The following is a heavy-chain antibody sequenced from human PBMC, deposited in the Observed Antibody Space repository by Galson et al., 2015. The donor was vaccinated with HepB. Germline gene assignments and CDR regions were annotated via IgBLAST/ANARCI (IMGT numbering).Heavy chain of an antibody. CDR2: ISESDVTI. CDR3: AKASSSCFDY. V-gene: IGHV3-23*01. Sequence: SLRLSCAASGFSFSSHAMSWVRQAPGKGLEWVSGISESDVTIADSVKGRFSISRDNSKNMVYLQMNSLRAEDTATYYCAKASSSCFDYWGQGTPVTVSP. CDR1: GFSFSSHA. J-gene: IGHJ4*02. D-gene: IGHD2-15*01.